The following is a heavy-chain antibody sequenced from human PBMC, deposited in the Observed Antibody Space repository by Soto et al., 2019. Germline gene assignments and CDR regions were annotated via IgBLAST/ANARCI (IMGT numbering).Heavy chain of an antibody. Sequence: QVQLQESGPRLVKPSVTLSLTCDVSGGSISSSNWWNWVRQPPGKGLEWIGQTDHSGSTNYIPSLKSRVTISVDKSKNQISLKVSFVTAADTAVYYCARGGSNWEDGMDVWGQGTTVTVSS. CDR2: TDHSGST. D-gene: IGHD1-1*01. CDR1: GGSISSSNW. V-gene: IGHV4-4*02. J-gene: IGHJ6*02. CDR3: ARGGSNWEDGMDV.